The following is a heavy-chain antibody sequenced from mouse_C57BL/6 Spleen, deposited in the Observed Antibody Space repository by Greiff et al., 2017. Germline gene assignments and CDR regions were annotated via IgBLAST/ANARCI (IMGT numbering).Heavy chain of an antibody. CDR2: INPGSGGT. CDR1: GYAFTNFF. Sequence: VKLMESGAGLVRPGTSVKVSCTASGYAFTNFFIEWVQQRPGQGLEWIGVINPGSGGTNYNEKFKGKATLTADKSSSTAYMQLSSLTSEDSAVYFCARNYAMDYWGQGTSVTVSS. J-gene: IGHJ4*01. V-gene: IGHV1-54*01. CDR3: ARNYAMDY.